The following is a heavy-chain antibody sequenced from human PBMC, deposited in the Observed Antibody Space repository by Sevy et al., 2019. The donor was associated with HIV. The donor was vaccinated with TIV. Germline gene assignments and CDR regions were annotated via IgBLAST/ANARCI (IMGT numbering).Heavy chain of an antibody. CDR3: ARGTYYYDSSGYSAFYYYYYGMDV. V-gene: IGHV4-34*01. CDR2: INHSGST. J-gene: IGHJ6*02. CDR1: AGSFSGYY. Sequence: SETLSLTCAVYAGSFSGYYWSWIRQPPGKGLEWIGEINHSGSTNYNPSLKSRVTISVDTSKNQFSLKLSSVTAADTAVYYCARGTYYYDSSGYSAFYYYYYGMDVWGQGTTVTVSS. D-gene: IGHD3-22*01.